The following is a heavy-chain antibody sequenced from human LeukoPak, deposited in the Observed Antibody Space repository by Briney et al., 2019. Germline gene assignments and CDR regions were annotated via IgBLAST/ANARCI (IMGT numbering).Heavy chain of an antibody. J-gene: IGHJ4*02. D-gene: IGHD2-15*01. CDR3: VRQRRYCSGDSCYQRTFDY. Sequence: PGGSLRLSCAASGFTFSSYWMFWVRQAPGKGLVWVSRVNSDGTSTNYADSVKGRFTVSRDNAKNSLYMQMYSLRAEDTAVYYCVRQRRYCSGDSCYQRTFDYWGQGTLVTVSS. V-gene: IGHV3-74*01. CDR1: GFTFSSYW. CDR2: VNSDGTST.